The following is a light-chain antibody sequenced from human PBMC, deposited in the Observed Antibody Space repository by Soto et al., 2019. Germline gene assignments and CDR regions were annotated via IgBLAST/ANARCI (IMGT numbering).Light chain of an antibody. CDR3: CSYAGSSTYV. Sequence: QSVLTQPASVSGSPGQSITICCTGTSSDVGSYNLVSWYQQHPGKAPKLMVYEGSKRPSGVSNRFSGSKSGNTASLTISGLHAEDEADYYCCSYAGSSTYVFGTGTKVTFL. V-gene: IGLV2-23*01. CDR2: EGS. J-gene: IGLJ1*01. CDR1: SSDVGSYNL.